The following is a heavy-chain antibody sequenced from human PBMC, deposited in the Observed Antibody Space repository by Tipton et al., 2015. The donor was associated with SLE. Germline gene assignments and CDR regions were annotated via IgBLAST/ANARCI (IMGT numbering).Heavy chain of an antibody. V-gene: IGHV4-39*07. CDR1: GASISGSSYY. Sequence: PGLVKPSETLSLTCTVSGASISGSSYYWGWIRQPPGKGLEWIGSIYYSGSTYYNPSLESQVTISIETSENQFSLELSSVTAADTAVYYCARERKDFFDISGHPYFDYWGRGSLVTVSS. CDR3: ARERKDFFDISGHPYFDY. CDR2: IYYSGST. D-gene: IGHD3-22*01. J-gene: IGHJ4*02.